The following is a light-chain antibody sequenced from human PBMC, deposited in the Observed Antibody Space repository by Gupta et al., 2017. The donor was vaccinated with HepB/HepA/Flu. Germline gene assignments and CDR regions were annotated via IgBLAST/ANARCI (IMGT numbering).Light chain of an antibody. CDR1: RGHSSSD. J-gene: IGLJ2*01. V-gene: IGLV4-69*01. CDR2: VNSDGSH. CDR3: QTWGTDIHLV. Sequence: QLVLTQSPSASASLGASVELTCTLTRGHSSSDIEWHQQQPDKGHRFLMKVNSDGSHSQGDGIPDRFSGSSSGAERHLTISSLQSEDEADYYCQTWGTDIHLVFGGGTKLTVL.